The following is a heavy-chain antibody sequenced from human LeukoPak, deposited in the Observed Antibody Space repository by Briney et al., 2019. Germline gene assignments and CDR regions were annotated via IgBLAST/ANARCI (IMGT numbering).Heavy chain of an antibody. CDR3: ARPRTAMGYYFDY. CDR1: GFTFSSYS. CDR2: ISSSSSYI. J-gene: IGHJ4*02. D-gene: IGHD5-18*01. Sequence: PGGSLRLSCAASGFTFSSYSMNWVRQAPGKGLEWVSSISSSSSYIYYADSVKGRFTISRDNAKNSLYLQMNSLRAEDTAVYYCARPRTAMGYYFDYWGQGTLVTVSS. V-gene: IGHV3-21*01.